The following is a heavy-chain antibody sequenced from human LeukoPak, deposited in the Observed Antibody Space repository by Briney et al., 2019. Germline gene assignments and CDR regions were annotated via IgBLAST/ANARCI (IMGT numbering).Heavy chain of an antibody. V-gene: IGHV3-53*01. CDR2: LYSDGNT. CDR3: ARGVEPLAANTLAY. J-gene: IGHJ4*02. Sequence: GGSLRLSCAASGVTVITNDMTWVRQAPGKRLEWVSVLYSDGNTKYADSVQGRFTISRDNSKNTLYLEMNSLSTDDTAVYYCARGVEPLAANTLAYWGQGTLVTVSS. CDR1: GVTVITND. D-gene: IGHD1-14*01.